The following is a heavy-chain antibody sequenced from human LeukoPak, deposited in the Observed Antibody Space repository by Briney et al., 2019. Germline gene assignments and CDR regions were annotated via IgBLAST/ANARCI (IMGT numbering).Heavy chain of an antibody. CDR1: GFTFSSYA. CDR2: ISGSGGST. J-gene: IGHJ3*02. CDR3: AKGSRVLLWFGELLDSLDAFDI. Sequence: GGSLRLSCAASGFTFSSYAMSWVRQAPGKRLEWVSAISGSGGSTYYADSVKGRFTISRDNSKNTLYLQMNSLRAEDTAVYYCAKGSRVLLWFGELLDSLDAFDIWGQGTMVTVSS. V-gene: IGHV3-23*01. D-gene: IGHD3-10*01.